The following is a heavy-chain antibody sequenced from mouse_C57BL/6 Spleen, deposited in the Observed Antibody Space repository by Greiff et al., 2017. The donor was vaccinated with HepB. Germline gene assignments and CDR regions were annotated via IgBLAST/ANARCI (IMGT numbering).Heavy chain of an antibody. V-gene: IGHV1-64*01. CDR2: IHPNSGST. CDR1: GYTFTSYW. Sequence: QVQLQQPGAELVKPGASVKLSCKASGYTFTSYWMHWVKQRPGQGLEWIGMIHPNSGSTNYNEKFKSKATLTVDKSSSTAYMQLSSLTSEDSAVYYCAKECYDYDVRAMDYWGQGTSVTVSS. D-gene: IGHD2-4*01. J-gene: IGHJ4*01. CDR3: AKECYDYDVRAMDY.